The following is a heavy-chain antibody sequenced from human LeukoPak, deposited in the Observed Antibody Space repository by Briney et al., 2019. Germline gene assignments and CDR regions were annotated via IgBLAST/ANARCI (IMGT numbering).Heavy chain of an antibody. V-gene: IGHV4-34*01. Sequence: SETLSLTCAVYVGSFSGYYWSWIRQPPGKGLEGIGEINHSGSTNYNPSLKSRVIISVDTSKNQFSLKLSSVTAADTAVYYCARKTGYSSSWFVFRYFDYWGQGTLVTVSS. D-gene: IGHD6-13*01. CDR2: INHSGST. CDR1: VGSFSGYY. J-gene: IGHJ4*02. CDR3: ARKTGYSSSWFVFRYFDY.